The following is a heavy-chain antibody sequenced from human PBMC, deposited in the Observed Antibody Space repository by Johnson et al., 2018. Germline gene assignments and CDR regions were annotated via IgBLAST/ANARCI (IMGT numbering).Heavy chain of an antibody. CDR3: ARAPLSQEWLLDPCGDYYGVDV. CDR1: GFTVSSNY. J-gene: IGHJ6*02. Sequence: VQLVQSGGGLIQPGGSLRLSCAASGFTVSSNYMSWVRQAPGKGLEWVSVMYSGGSTYYADSVKGRFTISRDNSKNTLYLQMNSLRAGDSAVFHCARAPLSQEWLLDPCGDYYGVDVWGQGTTVTVSS. CDR2: MYSGGST. D-gene: IGHD3-3*01. V-gene: IGHV3-53*01.